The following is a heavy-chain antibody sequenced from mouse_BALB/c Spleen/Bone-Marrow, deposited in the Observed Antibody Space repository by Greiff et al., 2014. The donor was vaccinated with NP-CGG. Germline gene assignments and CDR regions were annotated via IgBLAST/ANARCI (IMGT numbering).Heavy chain of an antibody. V-gene: IGHV14-3*02. J-gene: IGHJ4*01. CDR3: ARWEYYAMDY. CDR1: GFNIKDTY. Sequence: EVHLVESGAELVKPGASVKLSCTASGFNIKDTYMHWVKQRPEQGLEWIGRIDPANGNTKYDPKFQGKATITADTSSNTAYLQLSSLTSEDNAVYYCARWEYYAMDYWGQGTSVTVSS. CDR2: IDPANGNT. D-gene: IGHD4-1*01.